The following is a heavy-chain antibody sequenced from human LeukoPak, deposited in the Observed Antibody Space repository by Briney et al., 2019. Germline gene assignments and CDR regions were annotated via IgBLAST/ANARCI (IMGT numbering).Heavy chain of an antibody. Sequence: ASVKVSCKVSGYTLTELSMHWVRQAPGKGLEWMGGFDPEDGETIYAQKFQGRVTMTEDTSTDTVYMELSSLRSEDTAVYYCATQALLRGSYYAFWFDPWGQGTLVTVSS. CDR3: ATQALLRGSYYAFWFDP. V-gene: IGHV1-24*01. J-gene: IGHJ5*02. CDR1: GYTLTELS. CDR2: FDPEDGET. D-gene: IGHD1-26*01.